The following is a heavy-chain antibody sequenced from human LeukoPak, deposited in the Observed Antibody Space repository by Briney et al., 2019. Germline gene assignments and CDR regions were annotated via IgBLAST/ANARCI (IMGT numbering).Heavy chain of an antibody. D-gene: IGHD3-22*01. CDR2: ISGSGDST. J-gene: IGHJ4*02. CDR1: GFTFSSYA. CDR3: AKGYYYHSSGYQYLDY. Sequence: GGSLRLSCAASGFTFSSYAMSWVRQAPGRGLEWVSTISGSGDSTYYADSVKGRFTISRDNSKNTLYLQMNSLRAEDTAVYYCAKGYYYHSSGYQYLDYWGQGTLVTVSS. V-gene: IGHV3-23*01.